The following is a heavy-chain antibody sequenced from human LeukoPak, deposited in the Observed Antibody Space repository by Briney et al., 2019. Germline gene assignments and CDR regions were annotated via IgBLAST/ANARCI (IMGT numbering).Heavy chain of an antibody. CDR1: GFTFSNSW. CDR3: AKDNEGRYGGNSDRGYFDY. CDR2: ITPDGSGT. D-gene: IGHD4-23*01. V-gene: IGHV3-74*01. J-gene: IGHJ4*02. Sequence: GGSLRLSCAASGFTFSNSWIHWVRQAPGKGLVWVSRITPDGSGTDYADSVKGRFTISRDNAKNTLYLQMNSLRTEDTALYYRAKDNEGRYGGNSDRGYFDYWGQGTLVTVSS.